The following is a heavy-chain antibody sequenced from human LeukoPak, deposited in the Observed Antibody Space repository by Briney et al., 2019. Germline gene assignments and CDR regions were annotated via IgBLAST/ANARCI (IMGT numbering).Heavy chain of an antibody. D-gene: IGHD1-1*01. V-gene: IGHV3-53*01. CDR1: GFTVSSNY. CDR2: IYSGGST. J-gene: IGHJ3*02. CDR3: ARENFMATSGTTFDI. Sequence: GGSLRLSCAASGFTVSSNYMSWVRQAPGKGLEWVSVIYSGGSTYYADSVKGRFTISRGDAKNSLYLQMNSLRVEDTAVYYCARENFMATSGTTFDIWGQGTMVSVSS.